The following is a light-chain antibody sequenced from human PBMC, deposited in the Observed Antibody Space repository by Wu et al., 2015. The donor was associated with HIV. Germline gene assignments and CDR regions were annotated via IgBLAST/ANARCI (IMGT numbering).Light chain of an antibody. V-gene: IGKV3-20*01. CDR2: LAS. J-gene: IGKJ2*03. CDR1: QSISTRH. Sequence: EIVMTQSPATLSLSPGERATVSCRASQSISTRHLAWYQQKPGQPPRLLIYLASSRATGTPDRFSGSGSGTDFTLTISRLEPEDFAVYYCQQYGSSPRFGQGTKLEIK. CDR3: QQYGSSPR.